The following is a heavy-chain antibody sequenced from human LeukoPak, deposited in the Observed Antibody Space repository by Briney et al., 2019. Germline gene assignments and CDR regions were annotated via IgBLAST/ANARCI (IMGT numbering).Heavy chain of an antibody. CDR2: INHSGST. CDR3: ARIPLAARGAFDI. J-gene: IGHJ3*02. V-gene: IGHV4-34*01. CDR1: GFTFSDYY. Sequence: PGGSLRLSCAASGFTFSDYYMSWIRQPPGKGLEWIGEINHSGSTNYNPSLKSRVTISVDTSKNQFSLKLSSVTAADTAVYYCARIPLAARGAFDIWGQGTMVTVSS. D-gene: IGHD6-6*01.